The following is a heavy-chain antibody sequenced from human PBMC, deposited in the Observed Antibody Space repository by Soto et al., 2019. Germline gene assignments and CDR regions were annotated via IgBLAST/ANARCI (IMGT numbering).Heavy chain of an antibody. D-gene: IGHD4-17*01. CDR3: ARASTVTTGAKFDY. CDR2: ISYSGNT. CDR1: GGSISSGDYY. J-gene: IGHJ4*02. V-gene: IGHV4-30-4*01. Sequence: QVQLQESGPGLVKPSQTLSLTCTVSGGSISSGDYYWSWIRQPPGKGLEWIGYISYSGNTYYNPSLERRVTISVDTSKNQFSLRLSSVTAADTAVYYCARASTVTTGAKFDYWGQGTLVTVSS.